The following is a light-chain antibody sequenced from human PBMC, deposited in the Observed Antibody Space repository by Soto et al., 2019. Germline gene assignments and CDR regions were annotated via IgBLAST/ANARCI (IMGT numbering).Light chain of an antibody. CDR2: EVT. J-gene: IGLJ2*01. CDR1: SSDVGGYNY. Sequence: QSALTQPPSASGSPGQSVTISCTGTSSDVGGYNYVSWYQQHPGKAPKLMIYEVTKRPSGVPDRFSGSKSSNTASLTVSGLQAEDEADYYCSSYAGSNNSVFGGGTKLTVL. V-gene: IGLV2-8*01. CDR3: SSYAGSNNSV.